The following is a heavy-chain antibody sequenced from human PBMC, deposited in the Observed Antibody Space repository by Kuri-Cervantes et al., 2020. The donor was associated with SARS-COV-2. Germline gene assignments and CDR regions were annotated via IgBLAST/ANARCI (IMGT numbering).Heavy chain of an antibody. CDR1: GGSISSYY. CDR2: IYTSGST. D-gene: IGHD4-17*01. Sequence: ESLKISCTVSGGSISSYYWSWIRQPAGKGLEWIGRIYTSGSTNYNPSLKSRVTMSVDTSKNQFSLKLSSVTAADTAVYYCARDLGYGDYGFDYWGQGTLVTVSS. V-gene: IGHV4-4*07. CDR3: ARDLGYGDYGFDY. J-gene: IGHJ4*02.